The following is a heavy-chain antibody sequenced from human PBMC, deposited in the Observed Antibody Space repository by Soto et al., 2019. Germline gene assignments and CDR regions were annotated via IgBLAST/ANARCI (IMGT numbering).Heavy chain of an antibody. V-gene: IGHV3-33*01. CDR3: ARGARFLEWTYYFDY. D-gene: IGHD3-3*01. CDR1: GFTFSSYG. CDR2: IWYDGSNK. J-gene: IGHJ4*02. Sequence: QVQLVESGGGVVQPGRSLRLSCAASGFTFSSYGMHWVRQAPGKGLEWVAVIWYDGSNKYYVDSVKGRFTISRDNSKNTLYLQMNSLRAEDTAVYYCARGARFLEWTYYFDYWGQGTLVTVSS.